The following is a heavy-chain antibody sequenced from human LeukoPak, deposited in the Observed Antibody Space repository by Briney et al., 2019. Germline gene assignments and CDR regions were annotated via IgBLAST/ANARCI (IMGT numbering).Heavy chain of an antibody. J-gene: IGHJ6*02. V-gene: IGHV5-51*01. CDR3: ARHKHLDV. CDR2: IYPGDSDT. CDR1: GYEFSRYW. Sequence: GESLKISCQGSGYEFSRYWIVWVRQMSGQDLEWMGSIYPGDSDTSYRPSFEGQVTISSDWSAAYLVWNNLKASDSATYYCARHKHLDVWGQGTTVTVS.